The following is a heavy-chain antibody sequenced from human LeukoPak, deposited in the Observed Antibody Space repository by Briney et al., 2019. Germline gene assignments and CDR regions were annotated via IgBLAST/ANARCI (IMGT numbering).Heavy chain of an antibody. J-gene: IGHJ4*02. CDR2: IFTNGGT. CDR3: ARDEATVSPEKFDY. D-gene: IGHD4-17*01. Sequence: PGGSLRLSCAASGFSVSRNYMSWVRQAPGKGLEWVALIFTNGGTHYADSVKGRFTISRVNSKNTLYLQMSSLRADDTAVYYCARDEATVSPEKFDYWGQGTLVTVSS. CDR1: GFSVSRNY. V-gene: IGHV3-66*01.